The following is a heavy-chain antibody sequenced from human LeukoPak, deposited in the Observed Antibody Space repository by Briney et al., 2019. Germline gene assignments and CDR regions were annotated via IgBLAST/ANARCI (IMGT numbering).Heavy chain of an antibody. J-gene: IGHJ1*01. CDR3: AREDFRGSGFQH. Sequence: GGSLRLSCAASGFTVSRNYMTWVRQAPGKGLEWVSVIYSDGDTYYVDSVKGRFTISRDNSKNTLYLQMNSLRVEDTAVYYCAREDFRGSGFQHWGQGTVVTVSS. CDR1: GFTVSRNY. D-gene: IGHD3-3*01. CDR2: IYSDGDT. V-gene: IGHV3-53*01.